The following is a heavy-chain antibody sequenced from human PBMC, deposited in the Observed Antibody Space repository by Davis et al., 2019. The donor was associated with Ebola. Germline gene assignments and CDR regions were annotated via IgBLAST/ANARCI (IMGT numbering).Heavy chain of an antibody. CDR1: GGSISSYY. CDR3: ARTTYDYSAYGLDY. CDR2: TYYSGST. V-gene: IGHV4-59*08. Sequence: GSLRLSCTVPGGSISSYYWSWLRQPPGKGLEWIGYTYYSGSTNYNPSLKSRVTKSVDTAQNQFSLMLSSVTAADTAVYFCARTTYDYSAYGLDYWGQGTLVTVSS. D-gene: IGHD3-22*01. J-gene: IGHJ4*02.